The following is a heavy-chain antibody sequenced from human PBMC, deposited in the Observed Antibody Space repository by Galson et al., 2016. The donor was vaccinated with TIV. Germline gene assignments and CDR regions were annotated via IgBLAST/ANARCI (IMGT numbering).Heavy chain of an antibody. CDR2: IIAIFRTA. CDR3: ARRTDGHLYDYYGMDV. V-gene: IGHV1-69*13. Sequence: SVKVSCKASGGILRSYAISWVRQAPGQGLEWMGRIIAIFRTANYAEKFQGRVTITADDSTNTAHMELSSLKSEDTAVYYCARRTDGHLYDYYGMDVWGQGTTVIVSS. CDR1: GGILRSYA. D-gene: IGHD5-24*01. J-gene: IGHJ6*02.